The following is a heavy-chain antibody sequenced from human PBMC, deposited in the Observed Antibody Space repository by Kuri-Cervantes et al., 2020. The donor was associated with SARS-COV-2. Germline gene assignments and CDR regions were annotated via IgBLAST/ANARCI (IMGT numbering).Heavy chain of an antibody. CDR2: IVVGSGNT. V-gene: IGHV1-58*01. J-gene: IGHJ6*02. CDR1: GFTFTSSA. Sequence: SVKVSCKASGFTFTSSAVQWVRQARGQRLEWIGWIVVGSGNTNYAQKFQDRVTTTRDMSTSTAYMELSSLRSEDTAVYYCAADSEDPPNFGVVIKFVNYYGMDVWGQGTTVTVSS. D-gene: IGHD3-3*01. CDR3: AADSEDPPNFGVVIKFVNYYGMDV.